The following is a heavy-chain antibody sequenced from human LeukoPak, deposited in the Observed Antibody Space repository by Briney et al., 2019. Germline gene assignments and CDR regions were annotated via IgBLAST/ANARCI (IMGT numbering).Heavy chain of an antibody. V-gene: IGHV3-23*01. CDR1: GFTFDDYG. CDR2: ISGSGGST. J-gene: IGHJ4*02. Sequence: GGSLRLSCAASGFTFDDYGMSWVRQAPGKGLEWVSAISGSGGSTYYADSVKGRFTISRDNSKNTLYLQMNSLRAEDTAVYYCAKGGVRGVAVDYWGQGTLVTVSS. D-gene: IGHD3-10*01. CDR3: AKGGVRGVAVDY.